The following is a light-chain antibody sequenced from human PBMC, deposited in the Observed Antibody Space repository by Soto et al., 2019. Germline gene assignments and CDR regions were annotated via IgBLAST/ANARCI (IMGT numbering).Light chain of an antibody. V-gene: IGLV2-14*01. Sequence: QSALTQPASVSGSPGQSITISCTGSSGDVGGYNYVSWYQQHPGKAPKLMIYDVSNRPSGVSNRFSGSKSGNTASLTISGLQAEDDADYYCSSYTTSSTLVVFGGGTKLTVL. J-gene: IGLJ2*01. CDR2: DVS. CDR3: SSYTTSSTLVV. CDR1: SGDVGGYNY.